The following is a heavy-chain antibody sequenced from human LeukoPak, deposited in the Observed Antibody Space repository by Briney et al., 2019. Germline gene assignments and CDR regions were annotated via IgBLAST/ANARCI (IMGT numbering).Heavy chain of an antibody. CDR1: GFTVSSNY. CDR2: MYSGGST. Sequence: GGSLRLSCAASGFTVSSNYMSWVRQAPGKGLEWVAVMYSGGSTDYADSVKGRFIISRGNSENTLYLQMNSLRAEDTAVYYCARGGSGYDIDYWGQGTLVTVSS. D-gene: IGHD5-12*01. CDR3: ARGGSGYDIDY. V-gene: IGHV3-66*01. J-gene: IGHJ4*02.